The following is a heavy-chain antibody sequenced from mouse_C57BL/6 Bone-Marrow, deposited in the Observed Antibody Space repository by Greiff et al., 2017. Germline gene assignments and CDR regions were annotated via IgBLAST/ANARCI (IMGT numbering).Heavy chain of an antibody. CDR3: ARKGRRIFAY. CDR2: INPSTGGT. J-gene: IGHJ3*01. Sequence: EVQLQQSGPELVKPGASVKISCKASGYSFTGYYMNWVKQSPDKSLEWIGEINPSTGGTTYNQKFKAKATLTVDKSSSTAYMQLKSLTSEDSAVYYGARKGRRIFAYWGQGTLVTVSA. CDR1: GYSFTGYY. V-gene: IGHV1-42*01.